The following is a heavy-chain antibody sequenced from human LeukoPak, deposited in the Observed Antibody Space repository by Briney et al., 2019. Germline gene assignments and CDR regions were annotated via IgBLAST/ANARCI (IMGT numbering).Heavy chain of an antibody. CDR3: AKFPRALYSSGWGALDI. CDR2: ISGSGGST. D-gene: IGHD6-19*01. CDR1: GFTFSSYA. V-gene: IGHV3-23*01. J-gene: IGHJ3*02. Sequence: GGSLRLSCAASGFTFSSYAMSWVRQAPGKGLEWVSAISGSGGSTYYADSVKGRFTISRDNSKTTLYLQMNSLRAEDTAIYYCAKFPRALYSSGWGALDIWGQGTMVTVSS.